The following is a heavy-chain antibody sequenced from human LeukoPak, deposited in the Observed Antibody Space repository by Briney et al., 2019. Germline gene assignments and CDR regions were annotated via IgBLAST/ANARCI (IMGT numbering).Heavy chain of an antibody. CDR1: GGSFSGYY. D-gene: IGHD2-2*01. V-gene: IGHV4-34*01. CDR2: INHSGST. J-gene: IGHJ4*02. CDR3: ARGLRRYCSSTSCPYYFDY. Sequence: PSETLSLTCAVYGGSFSGYYWSWIRQPPGKGLEWIGEINHSGSTNYNPSLKSRVTISVDTSKNQFSLKLSSVTAVDTAVYYCARGLRRYCSSTSCPYYFDYWGQGTLVTVSS.